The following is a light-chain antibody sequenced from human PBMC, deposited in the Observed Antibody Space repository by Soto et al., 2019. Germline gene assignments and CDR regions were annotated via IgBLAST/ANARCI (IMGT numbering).Light chain of an antibody. J-gene: IGKJ5*01. CDR2: EAS. CDR3: LQSTQLPPT. Sequence: DTVITQPPRSLSITPGQPASSSCKSCQRLLHITGETFLFWYLQKPGQSPQLLIYEASTRVSGVPARFSGSGSGTDFTLEISRLETDDVGIYYCLQSTQLPPTFGQGT. V-gene: IGKV2D-29*02. CDR1: QRLLHITGETF.